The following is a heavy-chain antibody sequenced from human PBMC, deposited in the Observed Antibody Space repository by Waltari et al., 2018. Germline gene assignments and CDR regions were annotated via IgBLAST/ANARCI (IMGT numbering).Heavy chain of an antibody. V-gene: IGHV1-69*05. CDR1: GGSFSTYA. Sequence: QVQLVQSGAEVNKPGSSVKVSCKASGGSFSTYALPWVRQATGQGLELMGGIIPMFETANYAQKVQERVTITTDGSMTTAYMELSSLTSEDTAVYYCARGGLYGQQLLESAFEIWGQGTKVTVAS. CDR3: ARGGLYGQQLLESAFEI. CDR2: IIPMFETA. J-gene: IGHJ3*02. D-gene: IGHD6-13*01.